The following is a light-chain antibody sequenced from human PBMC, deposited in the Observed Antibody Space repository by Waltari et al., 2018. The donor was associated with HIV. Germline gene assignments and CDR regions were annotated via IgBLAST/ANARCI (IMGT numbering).Light chain of an antibody. J-gene: IGLJ3*02. Sequence: QSALTQPASVSGSPGQSITVSCRGPTTNVRDSQYVHWYQHHPGNAPKLIIYEVSRRPSGVSNRFSGSKSGNTASLTISGLLPDDEAEYFCTSYVSSSTPEFGGGTKLTVL. CDR2: EVS. V-gene: IGLV2-14*01. CDR3: TSYVSSSTPE. CDR1: TTNVRDSQY.